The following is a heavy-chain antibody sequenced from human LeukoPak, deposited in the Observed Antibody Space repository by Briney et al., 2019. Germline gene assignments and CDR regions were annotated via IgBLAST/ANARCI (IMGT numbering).Heavy chain of an antibody. V-gene: IGHV3-30*18. CDR1: GFTFSSYG. CDR3: AKVAYSSSPSDY. D-gene: IGHD6-6*01. CDR2: ISYDGSNK. J-gene: IGHJ4*02. Sequence: PGGSLRLSCAASGFTFSSYGMHWVRQAPGKGLEWVAVISYDGSNKYYADSVKGRFTISRDNSKNTLYLQMNSLRAEDMAVYYCAKVAYSSSPSDYWGQGTLVTVSS.